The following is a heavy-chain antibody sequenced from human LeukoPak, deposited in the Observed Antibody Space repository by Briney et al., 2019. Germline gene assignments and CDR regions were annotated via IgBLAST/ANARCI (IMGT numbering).Heavy chain of an antibody. CDR3: ARMGTLSDWFDP. D-gene: IGHD7-27*01. CDR2: VSYDGSKK. V-gene: IGHV3-30*03. J-gene: IGHJ5*02. CDR1: GFTFSSYG. Sequence: GGSLRLSCAASGFTFSSYGMHWVRQPPGKGLEWVGFVSYDGSKKFYADFVKGRFTISRDNAKNTLYLQMNSLRAEDTAVYYCARMGTLSDWFDPWGQGTLVTVSS.